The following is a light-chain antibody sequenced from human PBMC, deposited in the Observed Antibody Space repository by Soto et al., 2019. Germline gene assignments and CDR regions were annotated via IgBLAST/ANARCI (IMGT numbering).Light chain of an antibody. Sequence: EIVMTQSPATLSVSPGEGATLSCRASQSVTSDLAWYQQKPGQAPRLFIYRASTRATGIPARFSGSGSGTEFTLPISSLQSEDLAVYYCQQYDKWPRTFGQGTKVDIK. J-gene: IGKJ1*01. V-gene: IGKV3-15*01. CDR3: QQYDKWPRT. CDR2: RAS. CDR1: QSVTSD.